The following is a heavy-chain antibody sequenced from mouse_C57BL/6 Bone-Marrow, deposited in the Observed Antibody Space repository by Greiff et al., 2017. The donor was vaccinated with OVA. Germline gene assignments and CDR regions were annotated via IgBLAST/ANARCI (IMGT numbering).Heavy chain of an antibody. CDR1: GYTFTGYW. Sequence: VQLQQSGAELMKPGASVKLSCKATGYTFTGYWIEWVKQRPGHGLEWIGEILPGSGSTNYNEKFKGKATFTADPSSNTAYMQLSSLTTEDSAIYYCAREEGPIGNYYVYFDYWGQGTTLTVSS. D-gene: IGHD1-1*01. V-gene: IGHV1-9*01. CDR2: ILPGSGST. J-gene: IGHJ2*01. CDR3: AREEGPIGNYYVYFDY.